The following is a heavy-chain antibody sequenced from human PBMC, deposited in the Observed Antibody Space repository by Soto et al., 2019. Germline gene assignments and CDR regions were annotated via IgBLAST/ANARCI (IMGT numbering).Heavy chain of an antibody. J-gene: IGHJ4*02. CDR3: ALQRFGDVGNTGNYFDY. V-gene: IGHV2-5*02. CDR1: GFSLSTSGVG. Sequence: SGPTLVKPTQTLTLTCTFSGFSLSTSGVGVGWIRQPPGKALEWLALIYWDDDKRYSPSLKSRLTITKDTSKNQVVLTMTNMDPVDTATYYCALQRFGDVGNTGNYFDYWGQGTLVTVSS. D-gene: IGHD3-10*01. CDR2: IYWDDDK.